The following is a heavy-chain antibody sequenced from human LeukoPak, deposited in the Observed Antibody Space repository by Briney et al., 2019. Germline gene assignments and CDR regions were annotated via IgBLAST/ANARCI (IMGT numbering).Heavy chain of an antibody. CDR1: GYTFTSYD. V-gene: IGHV1-8*03. CDR2: MNPNSGNT. D-gene: IGHD1-26*01. J-gene: IGHJ5*02. Sequence: ASVKVSCKASGYTFTSYDINWVRQATGQGLEWMGWMNPNSGNTGYAQKFQGRVTITRNTSISTAYMELSSLRSEDMAVYYCARGHYPRDRFDPWGQGTLVTVSS. CDR3: ARGHYPRDRFDP.